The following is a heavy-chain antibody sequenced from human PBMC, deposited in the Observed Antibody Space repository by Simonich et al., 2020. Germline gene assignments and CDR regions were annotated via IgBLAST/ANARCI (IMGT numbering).Heavy chain of an antibody. J-gene: IGHJ3*02. CDR2: IKPDGSGK. CDR3: ARGGIAARDAFDI. Sequence: EVQLVESGGGLVQPGGSLRLSCAASGFTVSSYWMSWVRQAPGKVLGWVDNIKPDGSGKYYVDAVKCLFTISRDNAKTSVYLQMTSLRAEDTAVYYCARGGIAARDAFDIWGQGTMVTVSS. D-gene: IGHD6-6*01. V-gene: IGHV3-7*01. CDR1: GFTVSSYW.